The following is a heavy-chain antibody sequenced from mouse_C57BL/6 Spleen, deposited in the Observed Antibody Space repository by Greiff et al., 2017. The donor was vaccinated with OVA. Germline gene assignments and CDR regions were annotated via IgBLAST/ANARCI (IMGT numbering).Heavy chain of an antibody. CDR1: GFTFSSYA. CDR2: ISDGGSYT. CDR3: ARDGTTVVAKDYFDY. V-gene: IGHV5-4*01. J-gene: IGHJ2*01. D-gene: IGHD1-1*01. Sequence: EVKLVESGGGLVKPGGSLKLSCAASGFTFSSYAMSWVRQTPEKRLEWVATISDGGSYTYYPDNVKGRFTISRDNAKNNLYLQMSHLKSEDTAMFYCARDGTTVVAKDYFDYWGQGTTLTVSS.